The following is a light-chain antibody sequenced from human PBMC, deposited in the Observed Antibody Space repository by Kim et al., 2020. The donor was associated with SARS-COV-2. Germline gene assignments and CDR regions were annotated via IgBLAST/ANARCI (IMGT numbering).Light chain of an antibody. CDR3: QEYVSWT. J-gene: IGKJ1*01. CDR1: QSIGTW. CDR2: KAS. V-gene: IGKV1-5*01. Sequence: PSASVGDRATTTCRTSQSIGTWLAWFQKKPGKPPKLLIYKASSLESGVPSRFSGSGSETVFTLTISSLQPDDFAAYYGQEYVSWTFGQGTKVEIK.